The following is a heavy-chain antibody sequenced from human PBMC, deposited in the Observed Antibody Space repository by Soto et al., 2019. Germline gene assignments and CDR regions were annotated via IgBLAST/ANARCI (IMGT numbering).Heavy chain of an antibody. CDR1: GFTFSGYV. J-gene: IGHJ4*02. D-gene: IGHD6-6*01. Sequence: PGGSLRLSCTASGFTFSGYVMSWVRQAPGKGLEWVAAIGGSGTTYHADSVEGRFTISRDNSKNTLYLQMNSLRAEDTAVYYCAKGSASTRPYYFDFWGQGILVTVSS. CDR3: AKGSASTRPYYFDF. V-gene: IGHV3-23*01. CDR2: IGGSGTT.